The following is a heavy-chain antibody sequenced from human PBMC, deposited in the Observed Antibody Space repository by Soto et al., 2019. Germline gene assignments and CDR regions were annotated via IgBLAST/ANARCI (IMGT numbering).Heavy chain of an antibody. J-gene: IGHJ3*02. V-gene: IGHV4-39*01. CDR3: ARRTSRGQGFDI. CDR1: DDSLSTTIYY. CDR2: IYYGGTT. Sequence: SETLSLTCTVSDDSLSTTIYYWDWIRQPPGKGLEWIGTIYYGGTTYYSPSLESRVTISVDTSKNQFSLKLSSVTAADTAVYYCARRTSRGQGFDIWGQGTMVTVSS.